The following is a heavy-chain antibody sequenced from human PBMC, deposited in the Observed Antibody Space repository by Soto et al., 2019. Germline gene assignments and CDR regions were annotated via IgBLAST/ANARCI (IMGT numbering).Heavy chain of an antibody. CDR2: ISSRSDI. V-gene: IGHV3-21*01. CDR1: GSTFSTYS. D-gene: IGHD2-2*02. J-gene: IGHJ6*02. CDR3: AREYTAWPLAYGLDV. Sequence: GGSLRLSCVGSGSTFSTYSINWVRQAPGKGLEWVSSISSRSDIYYADSVKGRFTISRDNAKNSVSLQMNSLRAEDTAVYYCAREYTAWPLAYGLDVWGQGTTVTVSS.